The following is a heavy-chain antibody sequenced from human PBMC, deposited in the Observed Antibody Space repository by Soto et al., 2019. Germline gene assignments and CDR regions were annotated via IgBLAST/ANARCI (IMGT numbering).Heavy chain of an antibody. CDR2: LAPDGVNI. CDR1: AFTLNDFT. J-gene: IGHJ4*02. CDR3: ARDGSSWDLLSFDYFDY. V-gene: IGHV3-30-3*01. Sequence: QVQLVESGGGVVQPGTSLGLSCAASAFTLNDFTMHWVRQAPGKGLEWVAALAPDGVNIYYADSVKGRFTISRATSKNSLYLRMNSLRVEDTAVYYCARDGSSWDLLSFDYFDYWGQGILVTVSS. D-gene: IGHD6-13*01.